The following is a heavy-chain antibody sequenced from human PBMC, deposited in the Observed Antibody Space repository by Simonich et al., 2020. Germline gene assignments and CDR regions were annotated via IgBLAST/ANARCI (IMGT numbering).Heavy chain of an antibody. CDR3: ARWIAVAGTGAYGMDV. J-gene: IGHJ6*02. CDR2: ISSSRSYI. Sequence: EVQLVESGGGLVKPGGSLRLSCAASGFTFSSYSMNWVRQAPGKGLEWVESISSSRSYIDYADSVKGRFTISRDNAKNSLYLQMNSLRADDTAVYYCARWIAVAGTGAYGMDVWGQGTTVTVSS. CDR1: GFTFSSYS. D-gene: IGHD6-19*01. V-gene: IGHV3-21*01.